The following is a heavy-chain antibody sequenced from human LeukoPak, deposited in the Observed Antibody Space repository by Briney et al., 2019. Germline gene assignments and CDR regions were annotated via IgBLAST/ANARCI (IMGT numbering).Heavy chain of an antibody. D-gene: IGHD3-10*01. CDR3: ARHLFYYGSGSFDY. Sequence: SETLSLTSTVSGGSISSTSYYWGWIRPPPGKGLEWIGSIYYSWDTYYNPSLKSRVTISVDTSKNQFSLKLSSVTAADTAVYYCARHLFYYGSGSFDYWGQGTLVTVSS. J-gene: IGHJ4*02. CDR1: GGSISSTSYY. V-gene: IGHV4-39*01. CDR2: IYYSWDT.